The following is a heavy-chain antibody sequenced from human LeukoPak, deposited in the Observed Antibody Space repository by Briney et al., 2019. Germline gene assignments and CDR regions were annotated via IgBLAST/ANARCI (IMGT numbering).Heavy chain of an antibody. V-gene: IGHV3-74*01. Sequence: GGSLRLSCAASGFTFTNYWMHWVRQVSGKGLVWVSRINSDGSGTRYADFVKGRFTISRDNAKSTVYLQMNSLRAEDTAVYYCARPNYYGSGSYYHWGQGTLVTVSS. D-gene: IGHD3-10*01. J-gene: IGHJ4*02. CDR2: INSDGSGT. CDR3: ARPNYYGSGSYYH. CDR1: GFTFTNYW.